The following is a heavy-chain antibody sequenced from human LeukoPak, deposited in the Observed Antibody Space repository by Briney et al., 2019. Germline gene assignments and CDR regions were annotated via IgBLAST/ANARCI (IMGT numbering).Heavy chain of an antibody. CDR3: VKDMGNDYGDFDAFDI. Sequence: GGSLRLSCAASGFTVSSNYMSWVRQAPGKGLEWVSVIHSGGSTYYAGSVKGRFTISRDNSKNTLYLQMSSLRPEDTAVFYCVKDMGNDYGDFDAFDIWGQGTMVTVSS. V-gene: IGHV3-53*05. D-gene: IGHD4-17*01. J-gene: IGHJ3*02. CDR1: GFTVSSNY. CDR2: IHSGGST.